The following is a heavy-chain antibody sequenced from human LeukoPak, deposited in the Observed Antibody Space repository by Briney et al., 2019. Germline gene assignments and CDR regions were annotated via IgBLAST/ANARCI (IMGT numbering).Heavy chain of an antibody. D-gene: IGHD2-21*01. Sequence: ASVKVSCKASGYTFTSYGITWVRQAPGQGLEWMGWISTYNGNTNDAQKFLDRVILTRDISSTTAYLELRSLRPDNTAVYFCVRGAPYCDKSACSSPGHHWGQGTLVTVSS. CDR2: ISTYNGNT. CDR1: GYTFTSYG. CDR3: VRGAPYCDKSACSSPGHH. J-gene: IGHJ4*02. V-gene: IGHV1-18*01.